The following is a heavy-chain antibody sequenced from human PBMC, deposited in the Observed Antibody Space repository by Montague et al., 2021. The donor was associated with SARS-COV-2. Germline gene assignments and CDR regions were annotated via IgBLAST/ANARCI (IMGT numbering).Heavy chain of an antibody. V-gene: IGHV4-59*01. Sequence: SETLSLTCTVSGGSISSYYWSWIRQPPGQGLEWIGYIYYSGSTNYNPSLKSRVTISVDTSKNQFSLKLSSVTAADTAVYYCAGRGMGYDSSGYPPEAGDIWGQGTMVTVSS. D-gene: IGHD3-22*01. CDR3: AGRGMGYDSSGYPPEAGDI. CDR2: IYYSGST. J-gene: IGHJ3*02. CDR1: GGSISSYY.